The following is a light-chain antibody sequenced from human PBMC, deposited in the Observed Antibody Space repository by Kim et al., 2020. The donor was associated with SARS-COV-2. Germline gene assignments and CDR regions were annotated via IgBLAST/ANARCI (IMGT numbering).Light chain of an antibody. J-gene: IGLJ2*01. CDR3: NSRDSSGNHPVV. CDR1: SLRSYY. Sequence: SSELTQDPAVSVALGQTVRITCRGDSLRSYYASWYQQKPGQAPVLVIYGKNNRPSGIPDRFSGSSSGNTASLTITGAQAEDEADYYCNSRDSSGNHPVVF. CDR2: GKN. V-gene: IGLV3-19*01.